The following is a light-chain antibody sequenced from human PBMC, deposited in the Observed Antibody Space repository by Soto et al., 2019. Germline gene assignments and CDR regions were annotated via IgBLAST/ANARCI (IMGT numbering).Light chain of an antibody. CDR3: LQRRSWPPTIT. J-gene: IGKJ5*01. CDR2: DAS. CDR1: QSVSTY. Sequence: EIVLTQSPATLSLTPGERATLSCRASQSVSTYLAWYQQRPGQAPRLLIYDASYRATDIPPRFSGSGSGTDFTLTISSLEPEDFAVYYCLQRRSWPPTITFGQGTRLEIK. V-gene: IGKV3-11*01.